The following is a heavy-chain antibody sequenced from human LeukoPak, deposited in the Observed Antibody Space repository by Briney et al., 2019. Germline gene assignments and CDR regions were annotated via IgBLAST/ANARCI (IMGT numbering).Heavy chain of an antibody. Sequence: GGSLRLSCAASGFTFSDYYMSWIRQAPGKGLEWVSYISSSGSTIYYADSVKGRFTISRDNAKNSLYLQMNSLRAEDTAVYYCARRVYYCDSSGYFAHSDYWGQGTLVTVSS. J-gene: IGHJ4*02. V-gene: IGHV3-11*01. CDR2: ISSSGSTI. CDR1: GFTFSDYY. CDR3: ARRVYYCDSSGYFAHSDY. D-gene: IGHD3-22*01.